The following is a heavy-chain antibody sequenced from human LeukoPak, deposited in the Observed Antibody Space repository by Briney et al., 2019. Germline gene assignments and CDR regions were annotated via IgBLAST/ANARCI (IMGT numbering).Heavy chain of an antibody. CDR3: ARVSGLGSYYDSSGYPDY. V-gene: IGHV3-20*04. D-gene: IGHD3-22*01. CDR1: GFTFDGYG. CDR2: INWNGGST. Sequence: GGSLRLSCAASGFTFDGYGMSWVRQAPGKGLEWVSGINWNGGSTGYADSVKGRFTISRDNAKNSLYLQMNSLRAEDTALYYGARVSGLGSYYDSSGYPDYWGQGTLVTVSS. J-gene: IGHJ4*02.